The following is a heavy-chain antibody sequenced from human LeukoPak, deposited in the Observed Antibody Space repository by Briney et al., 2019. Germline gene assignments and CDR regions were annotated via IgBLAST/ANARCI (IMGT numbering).Heavy chain of an antibody. Sequence: PSETLSLTCTGSGGSISSYYWSWIRQPPGKGLEVIGYIYDSASTNYNPSLKSRVTISVDTSKNQFSPKLSSVTAADTAVYYCARSPPYYDSSGYPTDYWGQGTLVTVSS. J-gene: IGHJ4*02. CDR1: GGSISSYY. V-gene: IGHV4-59*12. D-gene: IGHD3-22*01. CDR3: ARSPPYYDSSGYPTDY. CDR2: IYDSAST.